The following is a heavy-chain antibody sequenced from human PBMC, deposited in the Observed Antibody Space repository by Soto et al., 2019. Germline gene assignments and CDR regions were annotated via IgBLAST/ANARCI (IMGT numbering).Heavy chain of an antibody. D-gene: IGHD5-18*01. CDR2: INPNGGGT. CDR3: ASPYSYGYSSTFDF. Sequence: QVQLVQSGAEVKKPGASVKISCRTSGYTFTDYHMHWVRQAPGQGLEWMGWINPNGGGTDYAQKFQGRVTMTRDTCISTAYMALSRLRFNDTAVYYCASPYSYGYSSTFDFWGQGTLVTVSS. J-gene: IGHJ4*02. V-gene: IGHV1-2*02. CDR1: GYTFTDYH.